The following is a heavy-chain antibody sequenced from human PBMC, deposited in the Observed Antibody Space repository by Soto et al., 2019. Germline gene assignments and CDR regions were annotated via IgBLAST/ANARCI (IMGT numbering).Heavy chain of an antibody. J-gene: IGHJ4*02. Sequence: ASVKVSCKASGYTFTGYYMHWVRQAPGQGLEWMGWINPNSGGTNYAQKFQGRVTMTRDTSISTAYMELSRLRSDDTAVYYCARVGWELLTGSHFDYWGQGTLVTVSS. CDR1: GYTFTGYY. V-gene: IGHV1-2*02. CDR3: ARVGWELLTGSHFDY. D-gene: IGHD1-26*01. CDR2: INPNSGGT.